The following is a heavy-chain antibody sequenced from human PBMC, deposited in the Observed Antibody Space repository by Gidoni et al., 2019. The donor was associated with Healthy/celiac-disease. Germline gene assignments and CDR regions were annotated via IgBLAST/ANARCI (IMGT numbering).Heavy chain of an antibody. CDR2: IIPIFGTA. J-gene: IGHJ6*02. V-gene: IGHV1-69*01. D-gene: IGHD3-10*01. CDR3: ARGRMAAYGSVSYYKYYYGMDV. CDR1: GGTFSSYA. Sequence: VQLVQSGAEVKKTGNSVKVSCKASGGTFSSYAISWVRQAPGQGLEWMGGIIPIFGTANYAQKFQGRVTITADESTSTAYMELSSLRSEDTAVYYCARGRMAAYGSVSYYKYYYGMDVWGQRTTVTVSS.